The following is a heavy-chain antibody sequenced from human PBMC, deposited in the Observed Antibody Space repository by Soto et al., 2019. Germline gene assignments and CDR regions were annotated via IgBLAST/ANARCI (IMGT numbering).Heavy chain of an antibody. V-gene: IGHV4-34*01. D-gene: IGHD2-2*01. Sequence: QVQLQQWGAGLLKPSETLSLTCAVYGGSFSGYYWSWIRQPPGKGLEWIGEINHSGSTNYNPSLKSRVTISVDTSKNQFSLKLSSVTAADTAVYYCARDGPQYQLHYNWFDPWGQGTLVTVSS. CDR3: ARDGPQYQLHYNWFDP. J-gene: IGHJ5*02. CDR2: INHSGST. CDR1: GGSFSGYY.